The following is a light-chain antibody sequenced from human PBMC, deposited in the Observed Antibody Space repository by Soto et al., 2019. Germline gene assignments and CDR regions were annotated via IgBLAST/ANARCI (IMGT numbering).Light chain of an antibody. CDR2: GAS. CDR3: QQYNNWPLT. J-gene: IGKJ1*01. CDR1: QSVSSN. V-gene: IGKV3-15*01. Sequence: EMVMTQSPAVLSVSPGESATLSCRASQSVSSNLAWYQQKPGQAPRLLIYGASTRATGIPARFSGSGSGTEFTLTISSLQSEDFAVYYCQQYNNWPLTFGQGTKVDIK.